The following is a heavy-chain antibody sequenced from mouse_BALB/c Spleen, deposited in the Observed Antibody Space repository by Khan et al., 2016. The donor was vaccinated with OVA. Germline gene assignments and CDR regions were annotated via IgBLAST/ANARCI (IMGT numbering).Heavy chain of an antibody. CDR2: IHPNSGYT. V-gene: IGHV1-4*01. CDR1: GYTFTSYT. J-gene: IGHJ4*01. D-gene: IGHD1-1*01. CDR3: ARDFHYYGSRGAMDD. Sequence: QVQLKQSGTELARPGASVKMSCKASGYTFTSYTIHWVKQRPGQGLDWIGYIHPNSGYTTYNQKFKGNATLTADKSSSTAYMQLSSLTSEDSAVYYCARDFHYYGSRGAMDDWGQGTSVTVSS.